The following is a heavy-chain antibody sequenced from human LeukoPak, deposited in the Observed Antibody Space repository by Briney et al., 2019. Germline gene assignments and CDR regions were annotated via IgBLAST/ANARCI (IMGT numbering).Heavy chain of an antibody. V-gene: IGHV3-74*01. D-gene: IGHD2-15*01. CDR2: INSDGSST. Sequence: GGSLRLSCAASGFTFSSYWMHWVRQAPGKGLVWVSRINSDGSSTSYADSVKGRFTISRDNAKDTLYLQMNSLRAEDTAVYYCARFPRAATLGYYGMDVWGQGTTVTVSS. CDR1: GFTFSSYW. J-gene: IGHJ6*02. CDR3: ARFPRAATLGYYGMDV.